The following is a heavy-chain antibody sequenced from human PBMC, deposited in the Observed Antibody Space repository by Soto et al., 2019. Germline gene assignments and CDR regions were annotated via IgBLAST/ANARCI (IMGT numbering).Heavy chain of an antibody. CDR1: GGSISSSSYY. J-gene: IGHJ6*02. D-gene: IGHD3-10*01. V-gene: IGHV4-39*01. Sequence: SETLSLTCTVSGGSISSSSYYWGWIRQPPGKGLEWIGSIYYSGSTYYNPSLKSRVTISVDTSKNQFSLKLSSVTAADTAVYYCARPRGRNYYYYGMDVWGQGTTVTVSS. CDR3: ARPRGRNYYYYGMDV. CDR2: IYYSGST.